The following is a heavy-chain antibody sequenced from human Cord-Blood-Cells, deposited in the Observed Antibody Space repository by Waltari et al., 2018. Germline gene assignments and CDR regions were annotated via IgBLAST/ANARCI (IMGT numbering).Heavy chain of an antibody. CDR3: ARDGHPYYDFWSGYPQIDY. V-gene: IGHV1-18*04. Sequence: QVQLVQSGAEVKKPGASVKVSCKASGYTFTSYGISWVRQAPGQGLGWMGWISAYNGNTNYAQKLQGRVTMTTDTSTSTAYMERRSLRSDDTAVYYCARDGHPYYDFWSGYPQIDYWGQGTLVTVSS. D-gene: IGHD3-3*01. J-gene: IGHJ4*02. CDR1: GYTFTSYG. CDR2: ISAYNGNT.